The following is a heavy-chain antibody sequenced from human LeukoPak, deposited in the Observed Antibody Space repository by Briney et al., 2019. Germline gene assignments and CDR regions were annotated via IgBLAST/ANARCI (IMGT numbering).Heavy chain of an antibody. V-gene: IGHV3-30*18. Sequence: GGSLRLSCAASGFTFSSYGMHWVRQAPGKGLEWVAVISYDGSNKYYADSVKGRFTISRDNSKNTLYLQMNSLRTEDTAVYYCAKAEGYDILTGLDYWGQGTLVTVSS. D-gene: IGHD3-9*01. J-gene: IGHJ4*02. CDR1: GFTFSSYG. CDR3: AKAEGYDILTGLDY. CDR2: ISYDGSNK.